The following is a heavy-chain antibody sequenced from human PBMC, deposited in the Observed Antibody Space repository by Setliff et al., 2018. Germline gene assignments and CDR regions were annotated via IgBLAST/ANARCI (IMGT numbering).Heavy chain of an antibody. Sequence: SATLSLTCTVSGGSFTYFWGWVRQPPGKGLEWIGSTYYNGDTYFNPSLKSRVTMSVDTSRNQFSLKLSSVTAADTALYYCARHVGIRGRGYNYYYYYMDVWGKGTTVTVSS. CDR2: TYYNGDT. CDR3: ARHVGIRGRGYNYYYYYMDV. V-gene: IGHV4-39*01. J-gene: IGHJ6*03. CDR1: GGSFTYF. D-gene: IGHD3-10*01.